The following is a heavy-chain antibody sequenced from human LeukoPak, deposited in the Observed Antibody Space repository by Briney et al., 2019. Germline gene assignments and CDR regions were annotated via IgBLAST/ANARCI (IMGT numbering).Heavy chain of an antibody. J-gene: IGHJ4*02. CDR3: ASEGWFGELLEAY. Sequence: SETLSLTCTVSGGSISSYYWSWIRQPPGKGLEGIGYIYYSGSTNYNPSLKSRVTISVDRSKNQFSLKLSSVTAADTAVYYCASEGWFGELLEAYWGQGTLVTVSS. D-gene: IGHD3-10*01. CDR2: IYYSGST. V-gene: IGHV4-59*12. CDR1: GGSISSYY.